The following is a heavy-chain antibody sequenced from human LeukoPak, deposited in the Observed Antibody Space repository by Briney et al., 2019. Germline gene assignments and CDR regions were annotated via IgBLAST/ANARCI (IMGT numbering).Heavy chain of an antibody. Sequence: PSETLSLTCTVSGGSISSSSYYWGWIRQPPGKGLEWIGSICYSGSTYYNPSLKSRVTISVDTSKNQFSLKLSSVTAADTAVYYCARQICSGCHLWRGRKYYFDYWGQGTLVTVSS. D-gene: IGHD6-19*01. CDR1: GGSISSSSYY. V-gene: IGHV4-39*01. J-gene: IGHJ4*02. CDR3: ARQICSGCHLWRGRKYYFDY. CDR2: ICYSGST.